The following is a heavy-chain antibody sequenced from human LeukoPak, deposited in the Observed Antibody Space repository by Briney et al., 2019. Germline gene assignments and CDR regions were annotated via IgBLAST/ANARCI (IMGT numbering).Heavy chain of an antibody. CDR3: AKDIGDPLYYYYYGMDV. CDR1: GFTFSSYS. D-gene: IGHD4-17*01. J-gene: IGHJ6*02. Sequence: GGSLRLSCAASGFTFSSYSMNWVRQAPGKGLEWVSSISSSSSYIYYADSVKGRFTVSRDNAKNSLYLQMNSLRAEDTAVYYCAKDIGDPLYYYYYGMDVWGQGTTVTVSS. V-gene: IGHV3-21*04. CDR2: ISSSSSYI.